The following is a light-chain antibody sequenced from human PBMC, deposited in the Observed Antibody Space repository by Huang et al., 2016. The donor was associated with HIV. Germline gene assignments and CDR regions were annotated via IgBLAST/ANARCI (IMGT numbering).Light chain of an antibody. CDR1: QSVTNY. CDR2: DAS. CDR3: QQRRNWLT. J-gene: IGKJ4*01. Sequence: EIVLTQSPATLSLSPGERATLSCRSSQSVTNYLAWYQHTPGQAPRLLIYDASTRATVIPGRVSGSGSGTDFTLTISSLEPEDFAVYYCQQRRNWLTFGGGTKVEIK. V-gene: IGKV3-11*01.